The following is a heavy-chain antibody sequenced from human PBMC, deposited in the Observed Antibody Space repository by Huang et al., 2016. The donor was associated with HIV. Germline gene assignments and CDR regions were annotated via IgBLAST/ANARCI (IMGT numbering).Heavy chain of an antibody. CDR2: SRSTGNTI. D-gene: IGHD3-3*01. CDR1: GFTFSDYY. Sequence: QVQLVESGGGLVKPGGSLRPLCAASGFTFSDYYMSWIRQATGKGLEWVSYSRSTGNTIYYPDAGKGRFTLARDNAKNSLFLQMSSLRAEDTAIYYCARKGRDDFWSGYPDYWGQGTLVTVSS. J-gene: IGHJ4*02. CDR3: ARKGRDDFWSGYPDY. V-gene: IGHV3-11*04.